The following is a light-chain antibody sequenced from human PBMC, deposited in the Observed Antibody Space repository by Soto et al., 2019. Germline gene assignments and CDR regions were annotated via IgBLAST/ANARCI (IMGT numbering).Light chain of an antibody. J-gene: IGKJ2*01. V-gene: IGKV3-15*01. CDR2: GAS. Sequence: EIVMTQSPATLSVSPGERATISCRASQSVSSNLAWYQQKPGQAPRLLIYGASTRATGIPARFSGSGSGTEFTLTISSRQSEDFAVYYCQQYNNWPRTFGQGTKLEIK. CDR1: QSVSSN. CDR3: QQYNNWPRT.